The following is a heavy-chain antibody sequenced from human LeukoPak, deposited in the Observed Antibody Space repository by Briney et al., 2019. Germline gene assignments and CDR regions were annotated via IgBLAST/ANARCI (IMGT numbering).Heavy chain of an antibody. Sequence: QTGGSLRLSCAASGFTFSSYWMSWVRQAPGKGLEWVANIKQDGSEKYYVDSVKGRFTISRDNAKNSLYLQMNSLRAEDTAVYYCARALTWVVAYYMDVWGKGTTVTVSS. CDR3: ARALTWVVAYYMDV. V-gene: IGHV3-7*01. CDR1: GFTFSSYW. J-gene: IGHJ6*03. D-gene: IGHD7-27*01. CDR2: IKQDGSEK.